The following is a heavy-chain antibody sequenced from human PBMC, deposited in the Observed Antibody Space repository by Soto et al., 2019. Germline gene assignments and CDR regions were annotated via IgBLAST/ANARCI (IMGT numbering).Heavy chain of an antibody. D-gene: IGHD3-3*01. J-gene: IGHJ4*02. Sequence: WETLSLTCTVSGGSVSSGSYYWTWIRQPPGTGLEWIGYIYYSGSTNYNPSLKSRVTISVDTSKNQFSLKLSSVTAADTAVYYCARATIFGVVIEYWGQGTLVTVSS. CDR3: ARATIFGVVIEY. V-gene: IGHV4-61*01. CDR2: IYYSGST. CDR1: GGSVSSGSYY.